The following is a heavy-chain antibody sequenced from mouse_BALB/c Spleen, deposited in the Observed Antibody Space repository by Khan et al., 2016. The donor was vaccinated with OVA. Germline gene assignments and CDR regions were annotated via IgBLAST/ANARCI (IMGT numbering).Heavy chain of an antibody. Sequence: QVQLQQSGPELVKPGASVRISCKASGYTFTDYYINWMKQRPGQGLEWIGWIYPGNVNTKYNEKFKDKAILTADKSSSTAYMQLSSLTSEDSAVYFCAREGYYGNYRAWFAYWGQGTLVTVST. J-gene: IGHJ3*01. D-gene: IGHD2-1*01. CDR3: AREGYYGNYRAWFAY. CDR1: GYTFTDYY. V-gene: IGHV1S56*01. CDR2: IYPGNVNT.